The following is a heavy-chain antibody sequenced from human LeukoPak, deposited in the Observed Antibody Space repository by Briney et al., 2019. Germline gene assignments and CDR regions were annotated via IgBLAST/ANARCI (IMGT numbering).Heavy chain of an antibody. CDR2: IYHSGTT. Sequence: SETLSLTCAASACSISSAYYWGWIRQAPGKGLEWIGNIYHSGTTYYNPSLKSRVSISLDTSKNQFSLQLTSVSAADTAVYYRARDLSGGTFDYWGQGTLVTVSS. D-gene: IGHD1-1*01. CDR3: ARDLSGGTFDY. V-gene: IGHV4-38-2*02. CDR1: ACSISSAYY. J-gene: IGHJ4*02.